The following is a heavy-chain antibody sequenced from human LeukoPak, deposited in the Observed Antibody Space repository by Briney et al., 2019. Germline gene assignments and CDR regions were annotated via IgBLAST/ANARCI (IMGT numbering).Heavy chain of an antibody. Sequence: PGGSLRLSCAASGFTFIHYAMGWVRQAPGKGLEWVSTISDSGGYTYYADSVKGRFTISRDNSKNTLYVQMNGLRAEDTAVYYCAKGSIAARSGLFDYWGQGTLVTVSS. V-gene: IGHV3-23*01. CDR3: AKGSIAARSGLFDY. D-gene: IGHD6-6*01. J-gene: IGHJ4*02. CDR1: GFTFIHYA. CDR2: ISDSGGYT.